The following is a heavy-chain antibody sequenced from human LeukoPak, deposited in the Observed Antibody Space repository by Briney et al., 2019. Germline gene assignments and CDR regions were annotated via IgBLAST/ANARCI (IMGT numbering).Heavy chain of an antibody. CDR2: IKEDGSEK. Sequence: PGGSLRLSCAASGFTFSYFWVSWVRQAPGKGLEWVANIKEDGSEKYYVDSVKGRFTISRDNAKNSLYLQMNSLRAEDTAVYYCAKAVHYDFWSGYYYGMDVWGQGTTVTVSS. V-gene: IGHV3-7*03. CDR3: AKAVHYDFWSGYYYGMDV. CDR1: GFTFSYFW. D-gene: IGHD3-3*01. J-gene: IGHJ6*02.